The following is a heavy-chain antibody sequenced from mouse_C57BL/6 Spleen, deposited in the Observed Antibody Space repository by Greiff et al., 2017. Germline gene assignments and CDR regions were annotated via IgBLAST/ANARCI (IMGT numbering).Heavy chain of an antibody. CDR1: GYTFTDYN. CDR3: ARRLIYYDYDRGVMDY. D-gene: IGHD2-4*01. V-gene: IGHV1-22*01. CDR2: INPNNGGT. Sequence: EVQLQQSGPELVKPGASVKMSCKASGYTFTDYNMHWVKQSHGKSLEWIGYINPNNGGTSYNQKFKGKATLTVNKSSSTAYMELRSLTSEDSAVYYCARRLIYYDYDRGVMDYWGQGTSVTVSS. J-gene: IGHJ4*01.